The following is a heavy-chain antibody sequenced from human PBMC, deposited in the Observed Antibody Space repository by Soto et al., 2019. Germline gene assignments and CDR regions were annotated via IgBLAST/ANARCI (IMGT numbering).Heavy chain of an antibody. Sequence: EVQLVQSGAEVKKPGESLRISCKGSGYSFTRHWISWVRQMPEKGLEWMGRIDPSDSYTNYSPSFQGHVTISVDKSIGTAYVQWSSLRASDTAIYDCGRRVRIEAADFDYWGQGTLVTVSS. D-gene: IGHD6-13*01. V-gene: IGHV5-10-1*01. J-gene: IGHJ4*02. CDR1: GYSFTRHW. CDR3: GRRVRIEAADFDY. CDR2: IDPSDSYT.